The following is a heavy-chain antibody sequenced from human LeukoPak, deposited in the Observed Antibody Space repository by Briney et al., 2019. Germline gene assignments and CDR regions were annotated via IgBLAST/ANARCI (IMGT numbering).Heavy chain of an antibody. CDR3: ARVGYSSGWYADY. Sequence: ASVKVSCKASGYTFTGYYMHWVRQAPGQGLEWMGRINPNSGGTNYAQKFQGRVTMTRDTSISTAYMELSRLRSDDTAVYYCARVGYSSGWYADYWGQGTLVTVSS. CDR1: GYTFTGYY. CDR2: INPNSGGT. D-gene: IGHD6-19*01. V-gene: IGHV1-2*06. J-gene: IGHJ4*02.